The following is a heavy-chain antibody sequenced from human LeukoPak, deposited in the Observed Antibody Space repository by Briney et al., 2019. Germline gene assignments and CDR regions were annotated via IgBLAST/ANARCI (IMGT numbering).Heavy chain of an antibody. Sequence: ASVKVSCKASGYTFTSYDINWVRQATGQGLEWMGWMNPNSGNTGYAQKFQGRVTITRNTSISTAYMELSSLRSEDTAVYYCARDRYYYDSSGYSKPPYYYYYYMDVWGKGTTVTISS. CDR3: ARDRYYYDSSGYSKPPYYYYYYMDV. CDR1: GYTFTSYD. D-gene: IGHD3-22*01. J-gene: IGHJ6*03. CDR2: MNPNSGNT. V-gene: IGHV1-8*03.